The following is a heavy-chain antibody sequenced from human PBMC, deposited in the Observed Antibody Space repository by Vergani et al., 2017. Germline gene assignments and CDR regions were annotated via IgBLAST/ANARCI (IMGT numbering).Heavy chain of an antibody. CDR2: IIPIFGTA. CDR1: GGTFSSYA. V-gene: IGHV1-69*01. Sequence: QVQLVQSGAEVKKPGSSVKVSCKASGGTFSSYAISWVRQAPGQGLEWMGGIIPIFGTANYAQKFTGRVTITADESTSTAYMELSSLRSEDTAVYYCARVSRHLYGSAIDYYYYYYMDVWGKGTTVTVSS. J-gene: IGHJ6*03. D-gene: IGHD3-10*01. CDR3: ARVSRHLYGSAIDYYYYYYMDV.